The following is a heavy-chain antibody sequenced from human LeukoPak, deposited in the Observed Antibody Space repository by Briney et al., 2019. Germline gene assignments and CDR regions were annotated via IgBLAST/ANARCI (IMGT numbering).Heavy chain of an antibody. D-gene: IGHD2-2*01. Sequence: ETLSLTCTVSGGSISSNSYYWGWIRQPPGKGLEWVSSISSSSSYIYYADSVKGRFTISRDNAKNSLYLQMNSLRAEDTAVYYCARDYVHCSSTSCPFDYWGQGTLVTVSS. J-gene: IGHJ4*02. CDR1: GGSISSNS. CDR3: ARDYVHCSSTSCPFDY. CDR2: ISSSSSYI. V-gene: IGHV3-21*01.